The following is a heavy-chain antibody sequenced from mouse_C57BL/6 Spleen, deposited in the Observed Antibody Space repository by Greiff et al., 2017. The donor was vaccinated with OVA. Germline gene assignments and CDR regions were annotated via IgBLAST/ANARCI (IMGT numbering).Heavy chain of an antibody. Sequence: VQLVESGPGLVQPSQSLSITCTVSGFSLTSYGVHWVRQPPGKGLEWLGVIWSGGSTDYNAAFISRLSISKDNSKSQVFFKMNSLQADDTAIYYCAISTGTGYFDVWGTGTTVTVSS. CDR2: IWSGGST. D-gene: IGHD4-1*01. CDR1: GFSLTSYG. CDR3: AISTGTGYFDV. J-gene: IGHJ1*03. V-gene: IGHV2-4*01.